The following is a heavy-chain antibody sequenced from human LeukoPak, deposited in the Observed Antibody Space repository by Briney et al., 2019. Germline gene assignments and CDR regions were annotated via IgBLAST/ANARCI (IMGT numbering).Heavy chain of an antibody. Sequence: GASVKVSCTASGYTFTSYYMHWVRQAPGQGLEWMGLINPSGGSTTYAQTFQGRVTMTRDTSTSTVYMELSSLRSEDTAVYYCARAGKSITMIVVVGAFDIWGQGTMVTVSS. CDR3: ARAGKSITMIVVVGAFDI. CDR2: INPSGGST. V-gene: IGHV1-46*01. CDR1: GYTFTSYY. D-gene: IGHD3-22*01. J-gene: IGHJ3*02.